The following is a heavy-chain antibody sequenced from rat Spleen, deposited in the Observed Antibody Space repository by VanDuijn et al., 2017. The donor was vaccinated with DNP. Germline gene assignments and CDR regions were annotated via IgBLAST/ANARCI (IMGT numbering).Heavy chain of an antibody. V-gene: IGHV2S12*01. Sequence: QVQLKESGPGLVQPSQTLSLTCTVSGFSLTSYGVSWVRQPPGKGLEWIAAISGAGSTYINSALKSRLSISRDTSKSQVFLKMNSVQTEDTAMYFCAGGSGDWGQGVMVTVSS. J-gene: IGHJ2*01. CDR2: ISGAGST. CDR3: AGGSGD. CDR1: GFSLTSYG.